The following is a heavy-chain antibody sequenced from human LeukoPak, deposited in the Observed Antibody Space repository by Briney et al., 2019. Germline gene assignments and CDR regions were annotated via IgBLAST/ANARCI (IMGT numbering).Heavy chain of an antibody. D-gene: IGHD5-18*01. Sequence: PGGSLRLSCAASGFTFDDYAMHWVRQAPGKGLEWVSLISWYGGSTYYADSVKGRFTISRDNSKNSLYLQMNSLRAEDTALYYCAKDGSSGYSYQRAHYYMDVWGKGTTVTVSS. CDR1: GFTFDDYA. J-gene: IGHJ6*03. V-gene: IGHV3-43D*03. CDR2: ISWYGGST. CDR3: AKDGSSGYSYQRAHYYMDV.